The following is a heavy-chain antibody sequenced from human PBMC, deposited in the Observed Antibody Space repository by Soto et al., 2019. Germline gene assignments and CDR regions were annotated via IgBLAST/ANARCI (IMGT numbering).Heavy chain of an antibody. CDR1: GDYITGNNW. Sequence: SETLSLTCADSGDYITGNNWWSWVRRAPGKGLEWIGERYHRGAPSYNPSFKKRATMSVDPAKNHFSLKLTSVTAADTAVYFCARALGTGTEYWGRGTLVTVSS. J-gene: IGHJ4*02. V-gene: IGHV4-4*02. CDR3: ARALGTGTEY. CDR2: RYHRGAP. D-gene: IGHD3-10*01.